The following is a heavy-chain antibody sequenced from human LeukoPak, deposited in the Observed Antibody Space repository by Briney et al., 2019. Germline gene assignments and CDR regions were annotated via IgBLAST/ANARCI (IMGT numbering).Heavy chain of an antibody. CDR3: ARDRGWAGCSYGFYY. CDR2: IIPIFGTA. D-gene: IGHD5-18*01. V-gene: IGHV1-69*13. Sequence: ASVKVSCKASGGTFSSYAISWVRQAPGQGLEWMGGIIPIFGTANYAQKFQGRVTITADESTSTAYMELSSLRSEDTAVYYCARDRGWAGCSYGFYYWGQGTLVTVSS. J-gene: IGHJ4*02. CDR1: GGTFSSYA.